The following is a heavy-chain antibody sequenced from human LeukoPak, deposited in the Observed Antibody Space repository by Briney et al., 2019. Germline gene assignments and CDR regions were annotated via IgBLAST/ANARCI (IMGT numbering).Heavy chain of an antibody. J-gene: IGHJ5*02. Sequence: ASVKVSCKASGYTFTSYDINWVRQATGLGLEWMGWMNPNSGNTGYAQKFQGRVTMTRNTSISTAYMELSSLRSEDTAVYYCARGIAAAGTMGFDPWGQGTLVTVSS. CDR3: ARGIAAAGTMGFDP. CDR2: MNPNSGNT. D-gene: IGHD6-13*01. CDR1: GYTFTSYD. V-gene: IGHV1-8*01.